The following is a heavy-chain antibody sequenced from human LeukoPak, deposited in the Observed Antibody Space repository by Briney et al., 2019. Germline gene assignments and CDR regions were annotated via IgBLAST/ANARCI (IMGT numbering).Heavy chain of an antibody. CDR1: GYSISSGYY. CDR2: IYHSGST. Sequence: PSETLSLTCTVSGYSISSGYYWGWIRQPLGKGLEWIGSIYHSGSTNYNPSLKSRVTISVDTSKNQFSLKLSSVTAADTAVYYCARENSSRYNYYGMDVWGQGTTVTVSS. CDR3: ARENSSRYNYYGMDV. V-gene: IGHV4-38-2*02. D-gene: IGHD2/OR15-2a*01. J-gene: IGHJ6*02.